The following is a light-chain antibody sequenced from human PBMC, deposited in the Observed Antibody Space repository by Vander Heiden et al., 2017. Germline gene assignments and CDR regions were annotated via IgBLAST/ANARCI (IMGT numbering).Light chain of an antibody. CDR1: ALPKEY. Sequence: SYELTQPPSVSVSPGQTARITCSGDALPKEYACWYQQKSGQAPVLVIYGDSKRPSGIPERFSGSRSGTMATLTISGAQVDDEADYYCYSTDSSGNHRVFGGGTKLTVL. CDR3: YSTDSSGNHRV. V-gene: IGLV3-10*01. CDR2: GDS. J-gene: IGLJ2*01.